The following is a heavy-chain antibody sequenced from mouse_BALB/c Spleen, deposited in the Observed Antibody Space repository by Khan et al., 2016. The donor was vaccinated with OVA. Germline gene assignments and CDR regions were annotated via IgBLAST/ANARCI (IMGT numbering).Heavy chain of an antibody. CDR1: GFSLTSYG. J-gene: IGHJ4*01. CDR3: ARWFDGYSSLYAMDY. V-gene: IGHV2-6*02. CDR2: IWSDGNT. D-gene: IGHD2-3*01. Sequence: QVQLKESGPGLVAPSQSLSITCTVSGFSLTSYGVHWVRQPPGKGLEWLVVIWSDGNTNYISVLKSRLSISKDNSKSQVFLKMNRLQTDDTAIYYCARWFDGYSSLYAMDYWGQGTSVTVSS.